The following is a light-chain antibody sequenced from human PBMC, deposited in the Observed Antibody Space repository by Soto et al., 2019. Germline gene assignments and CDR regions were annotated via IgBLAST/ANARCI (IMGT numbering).Light chain of an antibody. CDR2: GAS. CDR3: QQYGSSLYT. V-gene: IGKV3-20*01. CDR1: QSVSSSY. J-gene: IGKJ2*01. Sequence: EIVLTQSPGTLSLSPGERATLSCRASQSVSSSYLAWYQQKPGQAPRLIIYGASSRATGIPDRFSGSGSVTDFTLTISRLEPEDFAVYYCQQYGSSLYTFGQGTKLEIK.